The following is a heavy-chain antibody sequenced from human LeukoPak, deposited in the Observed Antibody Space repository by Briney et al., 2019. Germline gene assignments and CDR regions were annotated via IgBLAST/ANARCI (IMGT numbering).Heavy chain of an antibody. J-gene: IGHJ4*02. CDR3: ARAPNFDWLPLYYFDY. V-gene: IGHV4-59*01. D-gene: IGHD3-9*01. CDR2: IHTSGST. Sequence: SETLSLTCTVSGGSISSYYWSWIRQPPGKGLEWIGYIHTSGSTNYNPSLKSRVTISVDTSKNQFSLKLSSVTAADTAVYYCARAPNFDWLPLYYFDYWGQGTLVTVSS. CDR1: GGSISSYY.